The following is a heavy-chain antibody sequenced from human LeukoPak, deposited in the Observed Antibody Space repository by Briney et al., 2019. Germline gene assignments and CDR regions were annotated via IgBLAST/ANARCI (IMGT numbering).Heavy chain of an antibody. D-gene: IGHD2-2*01. Sequence: GGSLRLSCAASGFTFSSYGMHWVRQAPGKGLEWVAVISYDGSNKYYADSVKGQFTISRDNSKNTLYLQMNSLRAEDTAVYYCAKDGGLGYCSSTSCLNFDYWGQGTLVTVSS. V-gene: IGHV3-30*18. CDR1: GFTFSSYG. CDR3: AKDGGLGYCSSTSCLNFDY. CDR2: ISYDGSNK. J-gene: IGHJ4*02.